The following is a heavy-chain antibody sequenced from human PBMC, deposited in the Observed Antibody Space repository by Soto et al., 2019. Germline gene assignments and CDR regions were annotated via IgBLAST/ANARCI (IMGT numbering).Heavy chain of an antibody. V-gene: IGHV1-3*01. CDR3: ARYSGNYQDAFDI. J-gene: IGHJ3*02. Sequence: GASVKVSCKASGFTFTLYSMHWVRQAPGQRLEWMGWINGGSGKTKYSQKFQGRVTIARDTSASTAYMEVNSLRSEDTAVYYCARYSGNYQDAFDIWGQGTMVTVSS. D-gene: IGHD1-26*01. CDR1: GFTFTLYS. CDR2: INGGSGKT.